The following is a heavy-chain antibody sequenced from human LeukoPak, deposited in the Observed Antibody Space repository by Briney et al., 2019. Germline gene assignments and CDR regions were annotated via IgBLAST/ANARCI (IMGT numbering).Heavy chain of an antibody. CDR1: GGSISSSSYY. Sequence: SETLSLTCTVSGGSISSSSYYWGWIRQPPGKGLEWIGSIYYSGSTYYNPSLKSRVTISVDTSQNQFSLKLSSVTAADTAVYYCARVVSSWVYYFGYWGQGTLVTVSS. D-gene: IGHD6-13*01. J-gene: IGHJ4*02. CDR3: ARVVSSWVYYFGY. V-gene: IGHV4-39*07. CDR2: IYYSGST.